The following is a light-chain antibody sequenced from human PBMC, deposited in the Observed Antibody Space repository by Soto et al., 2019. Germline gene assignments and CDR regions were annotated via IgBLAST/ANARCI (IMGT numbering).Light chain of an antibody. Sequence: DIQMTQSPSSLSASVGDSVPITCRASQGISNYLAWYQQKPGKVPKLLIYAASTLQSGVPSRFSGSGSGTDCTLTISILKPEDVATDYCQNYHSAPPSHTFGGGTKVEIK. CDR1: QGISNY. CDR2: AAS. J-gene: IGKJ4*01. CDR3: QNYHSAPPSHT. V-gene: IGKV1-27*01.